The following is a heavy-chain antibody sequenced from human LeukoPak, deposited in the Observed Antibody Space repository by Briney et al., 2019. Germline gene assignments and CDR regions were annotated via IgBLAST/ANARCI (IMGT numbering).Heavy chain of an antibody. V-gene: IGHV3-74*01. CDR1: GFTFSSYW. J-gene: IGHJ4*02. Sequence: GGSLRLSCAASGFTFSSYWMHWVRHAPGKGLVWVSRIKSDGRSTSYADSVKGRFTISRDNAKNTLYLQMNSLRAEDTAMYYCAISIAAAGYYWGQGTLVTVSS. CDR2: IKSDGRST. D-gene: IGHD6-13*01. CDR3: AISIAAAGYY.